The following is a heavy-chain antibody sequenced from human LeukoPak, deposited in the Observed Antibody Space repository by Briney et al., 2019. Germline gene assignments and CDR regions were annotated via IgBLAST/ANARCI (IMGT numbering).Heavy chain of an antibody. CDR1: GFTFGSYW. CDR3: ARDQGYCSGATCFFWCEP. CDR2: IKQDGGEK. J-gene: IGHJ5*02. D-gene: IGHD2-15*01. Sequence: PGGSLRLSCAASGFTFGSYWMSWVRQAPGKGLEWVASIKQDGGEKYYVDSVKGRFTISRDHAKNTVYLQMNSLRAEDTAVYCCARDQGYCSGATCFFWCEPWGEGTVVSVPS. V-gene: IGHV3-7*05.